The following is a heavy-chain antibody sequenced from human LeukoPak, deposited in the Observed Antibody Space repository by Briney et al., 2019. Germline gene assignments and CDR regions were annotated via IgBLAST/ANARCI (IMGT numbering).Heavy chain of an antibody. CDR1: GGSFSDYF. Sequence: SETLSLTCAVYGGSFSDYFWSWIRQPPGKGLEWIGEINHSGTTNYNPSLKSRVTISIETSANQFSLKLSSVTAADTAVYYCARMTRFGDFPWGQGTLVTVSS. D-gene: IGHD3-10*01. J-gene: IGHJ5*02. V-gene: IGHV4-34*01. CDR2: INHSGTT. CDR3: ARMTRFGDFP.